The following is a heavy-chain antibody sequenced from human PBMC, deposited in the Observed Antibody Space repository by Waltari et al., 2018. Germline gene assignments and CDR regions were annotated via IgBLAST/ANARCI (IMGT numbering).Heavy chain of an antibody. D-gene: IGHD6-19*01. Sequence: AASGFTFSSYAMSWVRQAPGKGLEWVSAISGSGGSTYYADSVQGRFTISRDNSKSTLYLQMNSLRTEDTAVYYCASIAVFNYWGQGTLVTVSS. CDR2: ISGSGGST. J-gene: IGHJ4*02. CDR3: ASIAVFNY. CDR1: GFTFSSYA. V-gene: IGHV3-23*01.